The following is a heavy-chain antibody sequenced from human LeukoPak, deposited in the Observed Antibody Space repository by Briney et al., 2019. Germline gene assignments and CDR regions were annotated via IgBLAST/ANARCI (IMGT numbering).Heavy chain of an antibody. J-gene: IGHJ5*02. V-gene: IGHV4-34*01. D-gene: IGHD3-3*01. CDR2: INHSGST. CDR1: GGSFSGYY. CDR3: AGASYYDFWSGYYTMYNWFDP. Sequence: SETLSLTCAVYGGSFSGYYWSWIRQPPGKGLEWIGEINHSGSTNYNPSLKSRVTISVDTSKNQFSLKLSSVTAADTAVYYCAGASYYDFWSGYYTMYNWFDPWGQGTLVTVSS.